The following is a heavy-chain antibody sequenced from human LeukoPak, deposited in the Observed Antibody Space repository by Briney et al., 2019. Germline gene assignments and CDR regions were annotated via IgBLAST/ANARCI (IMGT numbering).Heavy chain of an antibody. CDR1: GFTFSSYA. CDR2: MSGSGGST. J-gene: IGHJ4*02. CDR3: AKGRYYGSGKWGYFEY. D-gene: IGHD3-10*01. V-gene: IGHV3-23*01. Sequence: GRSLRLFCAASGFTFSSYAISTVRQTPRQGLEWVSGMSGSGGSTYYADSVKGRLTISRDNSKNTLYLQMNSLRAEDTAVYYCAKGRYYGSGKWGYFEYWGQGTLVTVSS.